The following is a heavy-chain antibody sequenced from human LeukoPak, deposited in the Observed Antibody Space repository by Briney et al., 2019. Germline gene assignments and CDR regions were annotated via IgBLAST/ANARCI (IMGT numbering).Heavy chain of an antibody. V-gene: IGHV1-46*01. CDR3: ARDSETYYYDSSGYYPDY. J-gene: IGHJ4*02. CDR2: INPSGGST. Sequence: RQAPXXGLXWMGIINPSGGSTSYAQKFQGRVTMTRDTSTSTVYMELSSLRSEDTAVYYCARDSETYYYDSSGYYPDYWGQGTLVTVSS. D-gene: IGHD3-22*01.